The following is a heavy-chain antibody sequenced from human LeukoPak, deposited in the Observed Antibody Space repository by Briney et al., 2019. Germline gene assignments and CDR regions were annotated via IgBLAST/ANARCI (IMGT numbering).Heavy chain of an antibody. V-gene: IGHV4-4*07. J-gene: IGHJ5*02. D-gene: IGHD2-2*01. CDR1: GAFSSSYY. CDR3: ARGCSSTSCYFSGGNWFDP. CDR2: IYTGGSA. Sequence: SETLSLTCSVSGAFSSSYYWTWIRQPAGKGLEWIGRIYTGGSADYNPSLRSRVNMSVDKSKNQFSLKLSSVTAADTAVYYCARGCSSTSCYFSGGNWFDPWGQGTLVIVSS.